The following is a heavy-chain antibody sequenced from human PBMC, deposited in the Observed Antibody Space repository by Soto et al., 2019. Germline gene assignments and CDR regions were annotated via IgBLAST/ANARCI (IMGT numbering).Heavy chain of an antibody. J-gene: IGHJ4*02. V-gene: IGHV4-39*01. CDR2: IYYSGST. CDR3: ARLRTGGVD. CDR1: GGSISSSSYY. D-gene: IGHD7-27*01. Sequence: SETLSLTCTVSGGSISSSSYYWGWIRQPPGKGLEWIGSIYYSGSTYYNPSLKSRVTISVDTSKNQFSLKLSSVTAADTAVYYCARLRTGGVDWGQGTLVTVSS.